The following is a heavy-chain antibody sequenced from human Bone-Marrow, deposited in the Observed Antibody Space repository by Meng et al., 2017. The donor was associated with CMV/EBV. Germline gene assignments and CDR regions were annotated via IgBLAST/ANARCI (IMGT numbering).Heavy chain of an antibody. CDR3: ARRALIAAAGTFDY. CDR2: IYHSGST. D-gene: IGHD6-13*01. V-gene: IGHV4-38-2*02. CDR1: GYSISSGYY. Sequence: GSLRLSCTVSGYSISSGYYWGWIRQPPGKGLEWIGSIYHSGSTYYNPSLKSRVTISVDTSKNQFSLKLSSVTAADTAVYYCARRALIAAAGTFDYWGQGTLVTVSS. J-gene: IGHJ4*02.